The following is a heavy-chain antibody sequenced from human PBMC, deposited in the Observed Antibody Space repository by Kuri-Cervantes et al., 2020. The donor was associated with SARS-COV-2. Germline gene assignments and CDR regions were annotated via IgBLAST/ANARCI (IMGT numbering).Heavy chain of an antibody. CDR1: GFTFSSYA. CDR3: AKVGTSIAVSGRFDY. D-gene: IGHD6-19*01. V-gene: IGHV3-23*01. CDR2: ISASGAST. Sequence: LSLTCAASGFTFSSYAMSWVRQAPGKGLEWVSVISASGASTYYADSVKGRFTISRDNSKNTLYLQMNSLRAEDTAVYSCAKVGTSIAVSGRFDYWGQGTLVTVSS. J-gene: IGHJ4*02.